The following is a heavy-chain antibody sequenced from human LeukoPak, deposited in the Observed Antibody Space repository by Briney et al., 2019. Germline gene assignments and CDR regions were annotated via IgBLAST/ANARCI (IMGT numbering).Heavy chain of an antibody. J-gene: IGHJ3*02. D-gene: IGHD6-19*01. Sequence: ASVKVSCKASGYTFTSYGISWVRQAPGQGLEWMGWISAYNGNTNYAQKLQGRVTMTTDTSTSTAYMELRSLRSDDTALYYCARKEWLVRQGDAFDIWGQGTMVTVSS. V-gene: IGHV1-18*01. CDR3: ARKEWLVRQGDAFDI. CDR2: ISAYNGNT. CDR1: GYTFTSYG.